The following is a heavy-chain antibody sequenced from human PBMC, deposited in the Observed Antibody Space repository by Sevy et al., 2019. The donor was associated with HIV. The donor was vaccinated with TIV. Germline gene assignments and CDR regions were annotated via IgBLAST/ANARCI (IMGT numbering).Heavy chain of an antibody. CDR1: GFTFSSYA. CDR2: ISYDGSNK. V-gene: IGHV3-30-3*01. J-gene: IGHJ6*02. CDR3: ARDRTVVTSHYYYYGMDV. D-gene: IGHD2-21*02. Sequence: GGSLRLSCAASGFTFSSYAMHWVRQAPDKGLEWVAVISYDGSNKYYADSVKGRFTISRDNSKNTLYLQMNSLRAEDTAVYYCARDRTVVTSHYYYYGMDVWGQGTTVTVSS.